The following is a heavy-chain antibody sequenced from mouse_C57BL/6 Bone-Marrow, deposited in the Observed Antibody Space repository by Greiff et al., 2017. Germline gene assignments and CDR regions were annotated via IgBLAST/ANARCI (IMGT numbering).Heavy chain of an antibody. J-gene: IGHJ3*01. CDR1: GYTFTSYW. Sequence: VQLQQPGAELVKPGASVKLSCKASGYTFTSYWMQWVKQRPGQGLEWIGEIDPSDSYTTYNQKFKGKATLTVDTSSSTAYMQLSSLTSEDSAVYYCASPTAQATWAWFAYWGQGTLVTVSA. D-gene: IGHD3-2*02. V-gene: IGHV1-50*01. CDR3: ASPTAQATWAWFAY. CDR2: IDPSDSYT.